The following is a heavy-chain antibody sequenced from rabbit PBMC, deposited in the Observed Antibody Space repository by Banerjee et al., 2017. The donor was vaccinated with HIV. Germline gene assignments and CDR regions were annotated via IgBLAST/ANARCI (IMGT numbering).Heavy chain of an antibody. Sequence: EQLEESGGGLVKPEGSLTLTCKASGVSFSDKDVMCWVRQAPGKGLEWIACINTVTGKTVYASWAKGRFIMSRTSSTTVTLQMTSLTAADTATYFCARHAGYAGYGYSTLDLWGPGTLVTVS. CDR1: GVSFSDKDV. J-gene: IGHJ6*01. V-gene: IGHV1S45*01. CDR2: INTVTGKT. D-gene: IGHD8-1*01. CDR3: ARHAGYAGYGYSTLDL.